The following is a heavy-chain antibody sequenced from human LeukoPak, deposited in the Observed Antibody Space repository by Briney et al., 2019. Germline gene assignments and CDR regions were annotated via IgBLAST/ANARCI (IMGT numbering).Heavy chain of an antibody. CDR2: ISGSGGST. CDR1: GFTFSSYA. D-gene: IGHD6-13*01. V-gene: IGHV3-23*01. J-gene: IGHJ5*02. CDR3: ANRAAAGST. Sequence: PGGSLRLSCAASGFTFSSYAMSGVRQAPGRGLEWVSAISGSGGSTYYADSVKGRLTISRDNSKNTLYLQMNSLRAEDTAVYYCANRAAAGSTWGQGTLVTVSS.